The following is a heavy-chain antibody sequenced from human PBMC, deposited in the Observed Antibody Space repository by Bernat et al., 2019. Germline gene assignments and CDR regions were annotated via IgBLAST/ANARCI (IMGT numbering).Heavy chain of an antibody. CDR2: VSFDGNHK. D-gene: IGHD4-17*01. Sequence: QVQLVESGGGVVQPGRSLSLSCAASGFTFSSYGMHWVRQAPGKGPEWVAVVSFDGNHKYYAESVRGRFIISRDNSKTTLYLQMNSLRPEDTALYYCAKVSGDYARGGFDYWGQGTLVTVDS. CDR3: AKVSGDYARGGFDY. J-gene: IGHJ4*02. CDR1: GFTFSSYG. V-gene: IGHV3-30*18.